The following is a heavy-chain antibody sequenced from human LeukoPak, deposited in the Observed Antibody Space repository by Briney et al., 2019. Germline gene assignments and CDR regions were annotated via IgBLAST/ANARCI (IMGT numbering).Heavy chain of an antibody. V-gene: IGHV3-30-3*01. CDR1: GFTFSSYA. CDR2: ISYDGSNK. CDR3: ARDYSSYSSGWYRF. Sequence: GRSLRLSCAASGFTFSSYAMHWVRQAPGKGLEWVAVISYDGSNKYYADSVKGRFTISRDNSKNTLYLQMNSLRAEDTAVYYCARDYSSYSSGWYRFWGQGTLVTVSS. D-gene: IGHD6-19*01. J-gene: IGHJ4*02.